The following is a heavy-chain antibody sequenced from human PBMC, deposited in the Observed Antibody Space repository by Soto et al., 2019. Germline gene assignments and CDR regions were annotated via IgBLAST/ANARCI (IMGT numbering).Heavy chain of an antibody. CDR1: GYTFTSYD. CDR2: ISAYNGNT. Sequence: QVQLVQSGAEVKKPGASVKVSCKASGYTFTSYDISWVRQAPGQGLEWMGWISAYNGNTNYAQKLQGRVTMTTDTSTSTAYXGXXXXXXXXXXXXXXXXXXXXXXXXXXXXPWGQGTLVTVSS. V-gene: IGHV1-18*01. CDR3: XXXXXXXXXXXXXXP. J-gene: IGHJ5*02.